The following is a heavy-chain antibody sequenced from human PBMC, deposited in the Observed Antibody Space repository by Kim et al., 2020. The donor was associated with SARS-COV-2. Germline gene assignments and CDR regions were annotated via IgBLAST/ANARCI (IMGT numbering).Heavy chain of an antibody. V-gene: IGHV1-69*13. CDR2: IIPIFGTA. CDR1: GGTFSSYA. D-gene: IGHD2-2*01. CDR3: ARIQIPVPAVRVANWFDP. J-gene: IGHJ5*02. Sequence: SVKVSCKASGGTFSSYAISWVRQAPGQGLEWMGGIIPIFGTANYAQKFQGRVTITADESTSTAYMELSSLRSEDTAVYYCARIQIPVPAVRVANWFDPWGQGTLVTVSS.